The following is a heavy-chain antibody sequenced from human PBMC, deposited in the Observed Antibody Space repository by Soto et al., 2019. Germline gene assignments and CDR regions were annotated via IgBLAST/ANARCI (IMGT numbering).Heavy chain of an antibody. CDR3: AREVTYDSSGYPI. D-gene: IGHD3-22*01. CDR1: GGSISSGGYY. Sequence: SETLSLTCTVSGGSISSGGYYWSWIRQHPGKGLEWIGYIYYSGSTYYNPSLKSRVTISVDTSKNQFSLKLSSVTAADTAVYYCAREVTYDSSGYPIWGQGTLVTVSS. V-gene: IGHV4-31*03. J-gene: IGHJ4*02. CDR2: IYYSGST.